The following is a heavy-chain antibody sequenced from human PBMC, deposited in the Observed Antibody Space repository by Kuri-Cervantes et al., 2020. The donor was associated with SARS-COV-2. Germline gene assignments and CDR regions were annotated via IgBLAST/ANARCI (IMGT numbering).Heavy chain of an antibody. J-gene: IGHJ4*02. CDR1: GGSISSSSYY. Sequence: SETLSLTCTVSGGSISSSSYYWGWIRQPPGKGLEWIGSIYYSGSTYYNPSLKSRVTISVDTSKNQFSLKLSSVTAADTAVYYCARSLPIAGGYCFDYWGRGTLVTVSS. CDR3: ARSLPIAGGYCFDY. CDR2: IYYSGST. D-gene: IGHD3-22*01. V-gene: IGHV4-39*01.